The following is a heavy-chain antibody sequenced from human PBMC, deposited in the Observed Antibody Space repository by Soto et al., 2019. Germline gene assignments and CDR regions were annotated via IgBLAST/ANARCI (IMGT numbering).Heavy chain of an antibody. Sequence: GSLRLSCAASGFTFSSYAMSWVRQAPGKGLEWVSAISGSGCSTYYADSVKGRFTISRDNSKNTLYLQMNSLRADDTAVYYCAKGDRYCTNGVCYASYYYYCMDVWGQGTTVTVSS. D-gene: IGHD2-8*01. CDR1: GFTFSSYA. V-gene: IGHV3-23*01. CDR3: AKGDRYCTNGVCYASYYYYCMDV. CDR2: ISGSGCST. J-gene: IGHJ6*02.